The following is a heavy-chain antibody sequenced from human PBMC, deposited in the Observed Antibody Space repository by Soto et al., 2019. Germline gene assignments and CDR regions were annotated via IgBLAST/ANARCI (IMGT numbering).Heavy chain of an antibody. CDR2: IYYSGST. D-gene: IGHD2-15*01. V-gene: IGHV4-61*01. Sequence: PSETLSLTCTVSGGSVSSGSYYWSWIRQPPGKGLEWIGYIYYSGSTNYNPSLKSRVTISVDTSKNQFSLKLSSVTAADTAVYYCARGHGGNKIDDWGQGTLVTVSS. CDR1: GGSVSSGSYY. CDR3: ARGHGGNKIDD. J-gene: IGHJ4*02.